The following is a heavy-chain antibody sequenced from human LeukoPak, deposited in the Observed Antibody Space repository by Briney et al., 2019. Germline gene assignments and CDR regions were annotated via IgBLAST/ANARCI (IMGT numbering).Heavy chain of an antibody. V-gene: IGHV3-74*01. Sequence: GGSLRLSCAASGFTFSGYWMHWVRQAPGKGLVWVSRINSDGSSTSYADSVKGRFTISRDNAKNTLYLQMNSLRAEDTAVYYCARSEYYYDSSGYYSLLYFDYWGQGTLVTVSS. CDR3: ARSEYYYDSSGYYSLLYFDY. CDR1: GFTFSGYW. CDR2: INSDGSST. J-gene: IGHJ4*02. D-gene: IGHD3-22*01.